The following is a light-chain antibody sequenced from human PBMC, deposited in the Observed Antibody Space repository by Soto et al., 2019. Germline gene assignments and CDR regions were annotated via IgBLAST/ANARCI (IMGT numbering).Light chain of an antibody. V-gene: IGLV1-44*01. CDR3: AAWDDSLSGRVV. CDR2: TND. CDR1: SSNIGRNA. J-gene: IGLJ2*01. Sequence: QSVLTQPPSASGSPGQRVTISCSGSSSNIGRNAVSWYQQLPGTAPKLLIYTNDQRPSGVPDLFSGAKSGTSAALAISGLQSEDEADYYCAAWDDSLSGRVVFGGGTKLTVL.